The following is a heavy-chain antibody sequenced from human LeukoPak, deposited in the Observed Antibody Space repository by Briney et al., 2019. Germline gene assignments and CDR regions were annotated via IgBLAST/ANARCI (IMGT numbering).Heavy chain of an antibody. CDR2: ISYDGSNK. D-gene: IGHD3-10*01. V-gene: IGHV3-30*04. CDR3: ARAGLLWFGELFSAFDI. Sequence: GRSLRLSCAASGFTFSSYAMHWVRQAPGKGLEWVAVISYDGSNKYYADSVKGRFTISRDNSKNTLYLQMNSLRVEDTAVYYCARAGLLWFGELFSAFDIWGQGTMVTVSS. J-gene: IGHJ3*02. CDR1: GFTFSSYA.